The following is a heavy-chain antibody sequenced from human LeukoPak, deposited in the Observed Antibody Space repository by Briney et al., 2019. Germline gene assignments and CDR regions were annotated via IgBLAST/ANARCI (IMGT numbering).Heavy chain of an antibody. Sequence: PSETLSLTCTVSGGSISSGDYYWSWIRQPPGKGLEWIGYIYYSGSTYYNPSLKSRVTISVDTSKNQFSLKLSSVTAADTAVYYCARDRSRVHCSSTSCYGIFDYWGQGTLVTVSS. CDR1: GGSISSGDYY. J-gene: IGHJ4*02. CDR3: ARDRSRVHCSSTSCYGIFDY. D-gene: IGHD2-2*01. V-gene: IGHV4-30-4*08. CDR2: IYYSGST.